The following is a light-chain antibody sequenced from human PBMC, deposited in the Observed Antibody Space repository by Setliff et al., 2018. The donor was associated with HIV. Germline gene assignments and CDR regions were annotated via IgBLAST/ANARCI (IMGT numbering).Light chain of an antibody. CDR2: EVS. V-gene: IGLV2-23*02. Sequence: QSALAQPASVSGSPGQSITISCAGTNSDIGTYNFVSWYQQHPGRAPKLILYEVSKWPSGASNHFSGSKSGNTASLTISGLRTEDEAEYYCCSYASSGSLVFGAGTKVTVL. CDR3: CSYASSGSLV. CDR1: NSDIGTYNF. J-gene: IGLJ1*01.